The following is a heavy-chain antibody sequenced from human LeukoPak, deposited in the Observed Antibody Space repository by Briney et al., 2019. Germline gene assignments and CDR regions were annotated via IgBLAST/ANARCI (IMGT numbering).Heavy chain of an antibody. CDR3: AKGEWELPTYYFDY. CDR1: GFTFSSYG. CDR2: IRYDGSNK. D-gene: IGHD1-26*01. V-gene: IGHV3-30*02. J-gene: IGHJ4*02. Sequence: GGSLRLSCAASGFTFSSYGMHWVRQAPGKGLEWVAFIRYDGSNKYYADSVKGRFTISRDNSKNTLYLQMNSLRAEDTAVYYCAKGEWELPTYYFDYWGQGTLVTVSS.